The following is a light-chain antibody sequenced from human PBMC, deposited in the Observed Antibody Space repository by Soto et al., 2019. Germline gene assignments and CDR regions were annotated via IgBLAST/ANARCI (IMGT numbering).Light chain of an antibody. J-gene: IGLJ1*01. CDR1: SSDVGGYNY. CDR2: EVS. Sequence: QSVLTQPASVSGSPGQSITISCTGTSSDVGGYNYVSWYQQHPGKAPKLMIYEVSNRPSGVSNRFSGSKSGNTASLTISRLQADYEADYYCSSYTYSSTLFVFGTETRSPS. V-gene: IGLV2-14*01. CDR3: SSYTYSSTLFV.